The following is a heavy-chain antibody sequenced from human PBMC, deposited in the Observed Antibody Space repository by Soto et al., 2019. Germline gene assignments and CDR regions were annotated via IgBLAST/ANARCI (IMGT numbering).Heavy chain of an antibody. CDR3: ARDRGPSSSWYYVSRYYYYYYGMDV. Sequence: ASVKVSCKASGYTFTSYYMHWVRQAPGQGLEWMGIINPSGGSTSYAQKFQGRVTMTRDTSTSTVYMELSSLRSEDTAVYYCARDRGPSSSWYYVSRYYYYYYGMDVWGQGTTVTV. J-gene: IGHJ6*02. CDR1: GYTFTSYY. CDR2: INPSGGST. V-gene: IGHV1-46*01. D-gene: IGHD6-13*01.